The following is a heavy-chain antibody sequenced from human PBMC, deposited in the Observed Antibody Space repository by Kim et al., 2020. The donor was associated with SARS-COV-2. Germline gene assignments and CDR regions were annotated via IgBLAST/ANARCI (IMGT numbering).Heavy chain of an antibody. D-gene: IGHD1-26*01. V-gene: IGHV4-39*01. CDR2: IYYSGST. J-gene: IGHJ4*02. CDR1: GGSISSSSYY. Sequence: SETLSLTCTVSGGSISSSSYYWGWIRQPPGKGLEWIGSIYYSGSTYYNPSLKSRVTISVDTSKNQFSLKLSSVTAADTAVYYCPTPNISGSYHYWGQGTLVTVSS. CDR3: PTPNISGSYHY.